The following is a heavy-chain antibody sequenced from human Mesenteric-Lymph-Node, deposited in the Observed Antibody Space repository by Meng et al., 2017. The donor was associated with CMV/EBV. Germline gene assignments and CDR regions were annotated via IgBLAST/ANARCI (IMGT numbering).Heavy chain of an antibody. J-gene: IGHJ4*02. D-gene: IGHD1-1*01. CDR1: GLTINSYE. CDR3: AGGVQD. CDR2: ISSTSSTI. V-gene: IGHV3-48*03. Sequence: GGSLRLSCAASGLTINSYEMNWVRQAPGKGLEWVSYISSTSSTIYYANSVKGRFTITRDNANNSLLLHVSGLRAEDTAVYYCAGGVQDWGQGTLVTVSS.